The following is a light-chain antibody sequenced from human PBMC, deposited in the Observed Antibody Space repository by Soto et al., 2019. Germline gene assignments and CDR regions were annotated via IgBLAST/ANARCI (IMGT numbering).Light chain of an antibody. CDR2: GNS. J-gene: IGLJ1*01. CDR3: QSYDSSLSGYV. CDR1: SSNIGAGYD. Sequence: QSVLTQPPSVSGAPGHRVTISCTGSSSNIGAGYDVHWYQQLPGTAPKLLIYGNSNRPSVVPDRFSGSKSGTSASLAITVLPAEDEADYYCQSYDSSLSGYVFRTGTKLTVL. V-gene: IGLV1-40*01.